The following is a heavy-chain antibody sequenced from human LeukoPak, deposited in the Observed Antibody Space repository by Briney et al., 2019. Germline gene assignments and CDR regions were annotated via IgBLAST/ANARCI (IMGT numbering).Heavy chain of an antibody. J-gene: IGHJ5*01. Sequence: GGSLRLSCAASGFTFSSYAMSWVRQAPGKGLEWVSTIGGSGDNTYYADSVKGRFTIPRDNSKNTLYLRMNSLRAEDTAVYYCAKSINYCFDSWGQGTLVTVSS. CDR2: IGGSGDNT. V-gene: IGHV3-23*01. CDR1: GFTFSSYA. D-gene: IGHD1-1*01. CDR3: AKSINYCFDS.